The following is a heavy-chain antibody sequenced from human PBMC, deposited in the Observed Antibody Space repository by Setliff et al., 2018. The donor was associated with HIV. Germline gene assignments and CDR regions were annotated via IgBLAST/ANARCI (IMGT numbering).Heavy chain of an antibody. Sequence: PSETLSLTCTVSDRGTYYWSWIRQPAGKGLEWIGRVSSRGYTNYNPSLKSRVTMSVDTSKNQFSMKLTSVTASDTAVYYCARAAAGSTGPFDLWGQGSPVPVSS. V-gene: IGHV4-4*07. J-gene: IGHJ4*02. D-gene: IGHD2-2*01. CDR1: DRGTYY. CDR3: ARAAAGSTGPFDL. CDR2: VSSRGYT.